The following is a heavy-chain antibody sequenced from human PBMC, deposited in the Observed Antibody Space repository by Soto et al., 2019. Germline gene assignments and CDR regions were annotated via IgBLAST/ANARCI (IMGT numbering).Heavy chain of an antibody. CDR2: IGYGGSNK. V-gene: IGHV3-33*08. Sequence: GGSLRLSCAASGFSFSSYSMHWVRQAPGKGLEWVAVIGYGGSNKYYADSVKGRFTISRDNSKNTLYLQMNSLRAEDTAVYYCARDGCTNGVCPYYCYYMDVWGKGTTVTVSS. CDR3: ARDGCTNGVCPYYCYYMDV. CDR1: GFSFSSYS. D-gene: IGHD2-8*01. J-gene: IGHJ6*03.